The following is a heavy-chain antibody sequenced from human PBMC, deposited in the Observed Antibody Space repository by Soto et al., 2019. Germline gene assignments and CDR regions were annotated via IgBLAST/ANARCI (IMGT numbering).Heavy chain of an antibody. CDR1: GGTFSSYA. J-gene: IGHJ4*02. CDR3: AREPTYYDILTGYYPNCYFDY. D-gene: IGHD3-9*01. Sequence: QVQLVQSGAEVKKPGSSVKVSCKASGGTFSSYAISWVRQAPGQGLEWMGGIIPIFGTANYAQKFQGRVTITADESTSTAYMELSSLRSEDTAVYYCAREPTYYDILTGYYPNCYFDYWGQGTLVTVSS. CDR2: IIPIFGTA. V-gene: IGHV1-69*01.